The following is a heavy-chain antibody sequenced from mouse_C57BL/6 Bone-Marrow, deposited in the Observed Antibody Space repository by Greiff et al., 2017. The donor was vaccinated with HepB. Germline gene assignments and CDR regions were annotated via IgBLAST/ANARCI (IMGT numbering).Heavy chain of an antibody. Sequence: EVQVVESGGGLVKPGGSLKLSCAASGFTFSSYAMSWVRQTPEKRLEWVATISDGGSYTYYPDNVKGRFTISRDNAKNNLYLQMSHLKSEDTAMYYCAREDYYSNSGYYFDYWGQGTTLTVSS. CDR3: AREDYYSNSGYYFDY. J-gene: IGHJ2*01. CDR1: GFTFSSYA. D-gene: IGHD2-5*01. V-gene: IGHV5-4*01. CDR2: ISDGGSYT.